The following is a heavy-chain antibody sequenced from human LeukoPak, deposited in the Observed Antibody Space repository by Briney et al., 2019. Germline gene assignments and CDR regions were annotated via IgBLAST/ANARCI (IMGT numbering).Heavy chain of an antibody. CDR2: INAGNGNT. CDR3: AREPDRRLATYYFDY. V-gene: IGHV1-3*03. J-gene: IGHJ4*02. Sequence: ASVKVSCKASGYTFTSYAMHWVRQAPGQRLEWMGWINAGNGNTKYSQEVQGRVTITRDTSASTAYMELSSLRSEDTAVYYCAREPDRRLATYYFDYWGQGTLVTVSS. CDR1: GYTFTSYA. D-gene: IGHD6-19*01.